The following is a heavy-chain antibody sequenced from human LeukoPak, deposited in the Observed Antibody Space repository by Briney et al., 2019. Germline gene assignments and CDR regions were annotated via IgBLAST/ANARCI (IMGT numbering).Heavy chain of an antibody. Sequence: ASVKVSCKASGYTFTSYYMHWVRQATGQGLEWMGWMNPNSGNTGYAQKFQGRVTMTRNTSISTAYMELSSLRSEDTAVYYCARGPPIYYYYYGTDVWGQGTTVTVSS. V-gene: IGHV1-8*02. CDR1: GYTFTSYY. CDR2: MNPNSGNT. J-gene: IGHJ6*02. CDR3: ARGPPIYYYYYGTDV.